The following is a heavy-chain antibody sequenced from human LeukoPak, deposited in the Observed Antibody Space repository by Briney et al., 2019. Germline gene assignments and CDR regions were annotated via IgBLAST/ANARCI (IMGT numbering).Heavy chain of an antibody. CDR3: ARGRYHWAVAGRAWDY. J-gene: IGHJ4*02. Sequence: SETLSLTCAVYGGSFSGYYWGWPPHPQGKGLVGFGKSNHSVSTNYNPSLKSRVTISVDTSKNQFSLKLSSVTAADTAVYYCARGRYHWAVAGRAWDYWGQGTLVTVSS. D-gene: IGHD6-19*01. V-gene: IGHV4-34*01. CDR2: SNHSVST. CDR1: GGSFSGYY.